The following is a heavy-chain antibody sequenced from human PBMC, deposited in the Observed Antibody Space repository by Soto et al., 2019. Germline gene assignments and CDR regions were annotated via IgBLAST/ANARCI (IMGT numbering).Heavy chain of an antibody. CDR2: IYYTGST. CDR1: GDSINNYY. CDR3: ARCGAYAEGLR. D-gene: IGHD1-26*01. V-gene: IGHV4-59*01. J-gene: IGHJ4*02. Sequence: SETLSLTCIVSGDSINNYYWSWIRQPPGKRLEWIAFIYYTGSTGYNPAFQSRASISVDRSRNQFSLRLSSATTADTAVYYCARCGAYAEGLRWGQGTLVTVSS.